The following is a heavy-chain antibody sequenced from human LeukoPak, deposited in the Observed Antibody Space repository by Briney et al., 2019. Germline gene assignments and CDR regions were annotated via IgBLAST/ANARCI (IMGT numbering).Heavy chain of an antibody. V-gene: IGHV1-2*02. J-gene: IGHJ4*02. Sequence: ASVKVSCKASGDILSDYCIHWVRQAPGQGLEWMGWINPNTGATRFAQKFEGGVTLTRDTSISTVYMELSRLKSDDTAVFYCARMYSSNRYDYWGQGTLVTVSS. CDR1: GDILSDYC. CDR2: INPNTGAT. D-gene: IGHD2-2*01. CDR3: ARMYSSNRYDY.